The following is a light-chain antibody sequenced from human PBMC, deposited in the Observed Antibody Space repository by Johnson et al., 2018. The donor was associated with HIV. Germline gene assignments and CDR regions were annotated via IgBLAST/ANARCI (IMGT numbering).Light chain of an antibody. V-gene: IGLV1-51*02. CDR3: GTWDSSLSPGEFV. CDR2: ENN. J-gene: IGLJ1*01. Sequence: QSVLTQPPSVSAAPGQKVTISCSGSSSNIGNNYVSWYQQLPGTAPKLLIYENNKRPSGIPDRFSGSKSGTSATLGITGLQTGDEADYYCGTWDSSLSPGEFVIGTGTKVTVL. CDR1: SSNIGNNY.